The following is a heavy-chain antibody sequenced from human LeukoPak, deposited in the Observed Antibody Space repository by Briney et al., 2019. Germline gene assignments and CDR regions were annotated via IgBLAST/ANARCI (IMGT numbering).Heavy chain of an antibody. Sequence: GGSLRLSCAASGFTFRNYWMSWVRQAPGKGLEWVANIKQDGSEKYYADALRGRFTISRDNTKNSLSLQMNSLIVEDTAVYYCARAGSNWNYVYWGQGTLVTVSS. CDR3: ARAGSNWNYVY. CDR1: GFTFRNYW. J-gene: IGHJ4*02. CDR2: IKQDGSEK. D-gene: IGHD1-7*01. V-gene: IGHV3-7*01.